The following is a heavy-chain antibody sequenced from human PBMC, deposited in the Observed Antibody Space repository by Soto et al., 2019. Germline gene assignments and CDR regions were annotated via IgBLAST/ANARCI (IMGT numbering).Heavy chain of an antibody. V-gene: IGHV3-30*18. J-gene: IGHJ4*02. D-gene: IGHD6-13*01. CDR1: GFTFSSYG. CDR3: AKRMAATQHFDY. CDR2: ISYDGNTK. Sequence: GGSLRLSCAASGFTFSSYGMHWVRQAPGKGLEWMALISYDGNTKYYADSVKGRFTISRDNSKNTLYLQMNSLRAEDTAVYYCAKRMAATQHFDYWGQGTLVTAPQ.